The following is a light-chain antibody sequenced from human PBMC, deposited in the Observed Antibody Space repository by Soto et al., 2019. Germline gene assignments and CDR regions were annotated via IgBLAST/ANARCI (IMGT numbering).Light chain of an antibody. V-gene: IGKV3-20*01. CDR1: QSGSSNY. CDR3: QQYGGSPRVT. J-gene: IGKJ4*01. Sequence: EIVLTQSPGTLSLSPGERATLSCRASQSGSSNYLAWYQQKPGQAPRLLIYGASSRATGIPDRFSGSGSGTDFTLTISRLEPEAFAVYYCQQYGGSPRVTFGGGTKVEIK. CDR2: GAS.